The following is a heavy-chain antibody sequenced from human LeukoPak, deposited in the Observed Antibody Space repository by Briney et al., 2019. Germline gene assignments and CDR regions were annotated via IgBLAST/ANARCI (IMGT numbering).Heavy chain of an antibody. CDR3: ARGLSGSYTYYFDY. CDR1: GFTFSSYE. J-gene: IGHJ4*02. V-gene: IGHV3-48*03. Sequence: GGSLRLSCAASGFTFSSYEMNWVRRAPGKGLEWVSYISSSSSTIYYADSVKGRFTISRDNAKNSLYLQMNSLRAEDTAVYYCARGLSGSYTYYFDYWGQGTLVAVSS. D-gene: IGHD1-26*01. CDR2: ISSSSSTI.